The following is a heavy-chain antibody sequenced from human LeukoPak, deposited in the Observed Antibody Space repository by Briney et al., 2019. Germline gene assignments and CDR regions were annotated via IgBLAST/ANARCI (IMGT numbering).Heavy chain of an antibody. J-gene: IGHJ4*02. CDR2: IIPIFGTA. D-gene: IGHD3-16*02. V-gene: IGHV1-69*01. CDR1: GGTFSSYA. CDR3: AREIYDYVWGSYRLFDY. Sequence: SVKVSCKASGGTFSSYAISWVRQAPGQGLEWMGGIIPIFGTANYAQKFQSRVTITADESTSTAYMELSSLRSEDTAVYYCAREIYDYVWGSYRLFDYWGQGTLVIVSS.